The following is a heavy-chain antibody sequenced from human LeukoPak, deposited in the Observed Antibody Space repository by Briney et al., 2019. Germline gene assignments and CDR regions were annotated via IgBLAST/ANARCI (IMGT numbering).Heavy chain of an antibody. Sequence: PSQTLSLTCTVSGGSISSGDYNWSWLRQPPGKGLEWIGNIYYNGRTYYNSSLKSRLTISVDPSKTRLSLKLSSVTAADTAVYYCARVEQWLSSDAFDIWGQGTMVTVSS. CDR1: GGSISSGDYN. V-gene: IGHV4-30-4*08. D-gene: IGHD6-19*01. J-gene: IGHJ3*02. CDR3: ARVEQWLSSDAFDI. CDR2: IYYNGRT.